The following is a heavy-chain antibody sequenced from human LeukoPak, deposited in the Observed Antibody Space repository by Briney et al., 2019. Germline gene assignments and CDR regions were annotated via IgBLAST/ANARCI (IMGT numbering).Heavy chain of an antibody. D-gene: IGHD3-16*01. CDR1: GFTFTAYA. J-gene: IGHJ4*02. CDR2: IHQDGSVT. Sequence: GGSLRLSCAASGFTFTAYAMSWFRQTPGKGLEWVGNIHQDGSVTNYVDAVKGRFTIPRDNARNSVFLQLNSLRAEDTALYYCARGRGWVDHWGQGTLVTVSS. V-gene: IGHV3-7*01. CDR3: ARGRGWVDH.